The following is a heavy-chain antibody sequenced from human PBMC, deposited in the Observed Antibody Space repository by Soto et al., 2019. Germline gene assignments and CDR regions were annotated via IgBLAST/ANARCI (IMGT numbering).Heavy chain of an antibody. CDR2: IDPRDSYT. D-gene: IGHD2-2*01. V-gene: IGHV5-10-1*01. J-gene: IGHJ5*02. CDR3: ARLYCSSSTCDSWFDP. Sequence: PGESLKISCTGFGYTFTTFRISWVRQMPGRGLEWMGRIDPRDSYTNYSPSFQGHVTISVDKSISTAYLQWGSLKASDTAMYYCARLYCSSSTCDSWFDPWGQGTLVTVSS. CDR1: GYTFTTFR.